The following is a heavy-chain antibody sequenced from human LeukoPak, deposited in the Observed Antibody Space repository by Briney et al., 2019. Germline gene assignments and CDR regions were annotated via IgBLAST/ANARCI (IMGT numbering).Heavy chain of an antibody. D-gene: IGHD3-22*01. CDR1: GFPFSSYA. J-gene: IGHJ4*02. Sequence: GGSLRLSCAASGFPFSSYAMSWVRQAPGKGLEWVAVISYDGSNKYYADSVKGRFTISRDNSKNTLYLQMNSLRAEDTAVYYCAKDYYDSSALPDYWGQGTLVTVSS. CDR3: AKDYYDSSALPDY. V-gene: IGHV3-30*18. CDR2: ISYDGSNK.